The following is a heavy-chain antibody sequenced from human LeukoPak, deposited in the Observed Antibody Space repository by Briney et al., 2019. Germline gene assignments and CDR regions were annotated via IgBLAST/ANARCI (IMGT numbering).Heavy chain of an antibody. CDR3: AKASDYGGNEFDC. D-gene: IGHD4-23*01. CDR1: GFTFEHYG. J-gene: IGHJ5*01. CDR2: ITWNSGYK. V-gene: IGHV3-9*01. Sequence: PGGSLRLSCAASGFTFEHYGMHWVRQVPGKGLEWVSYITWNSGYKGYADSVKGRFAISRDNAKNSLHLQMNSLTGEDTAFYYCAKASDYGGNEFDCWGQGTLVTVSS.